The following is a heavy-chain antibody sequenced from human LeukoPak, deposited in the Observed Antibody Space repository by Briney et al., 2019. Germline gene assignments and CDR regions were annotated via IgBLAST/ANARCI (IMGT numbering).Heavy chain of an antibody. CDR1: SGSISSKKYY. CDR3: VRESGDLGKTYDS. Sequence: PSETLSLTCNVSSGSISSKKYYWGWIRQPPGKALEWVGSVFCSGTTYYNPSLKSRVIISLDTPKNQFSLNLSSVTAADTAVYYCVRESGDLGKTYDSWGQGTLVTVSS. CDR2: VFCSGTT. V-gene: IGHV4-39*07. D-gene: IGHD7-27*01. J-gene: IGHJ4*02.